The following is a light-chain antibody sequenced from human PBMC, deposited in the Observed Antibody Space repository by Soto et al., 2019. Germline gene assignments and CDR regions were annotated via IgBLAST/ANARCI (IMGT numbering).Light chain of an antibody. J-gene: IGLJ2*01. CDR3: SSYTSSSTLFVV. V-gene: IGLV2-14*01. CDR2: DVS. Sequence: QSALTQPASVSGSPGQSITISCTGTSSDVGGYNYVSWYQQHPGKAPKLMIYDVSNRPSGVSNRFSGSKSGNTASLTSSGLQAEDEADYYCSSYTSSSTLFVVFGGGTKVTVL. CDR1: SSDVGGYNY.